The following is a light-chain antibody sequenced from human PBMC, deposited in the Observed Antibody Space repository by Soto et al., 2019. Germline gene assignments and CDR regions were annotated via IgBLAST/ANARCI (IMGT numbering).Light chain of an antibody. CDR1: QNINMW. CDR3: QQYNRYFKS. V-gene: IGKV1-5*03. Sequence: IQMTQSPSSLSASIGDRVTITCRASQNINMWLAWYQQKPGKAPRLLIQRASRVERGVPSRFSGSGSDTEFTLTISCLQPDDFATYYCQQYNRYFKSFGQGTKVDIK. CDR2: RAS. J-gene: IGKJ1*01.